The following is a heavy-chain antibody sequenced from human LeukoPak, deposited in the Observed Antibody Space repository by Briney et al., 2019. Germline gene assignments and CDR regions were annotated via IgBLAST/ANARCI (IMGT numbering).Heavy chain of an antibody. V-gene: IGHV1-69*13. J-gene: IGHJ5*02. CDR1: GGTFSSYA. Sequence: ASVTVSCKASGGTFSSYAISWVRQAPGQGLEWMGGIIPIFGTANYAQKFQGRVTITADESTSTAYMELSSLRSEDTAVYYCARESTSGYQINWFDPWGQGTLVTVSS. CDR2: IIPIFGTA. CDR3: ARESTSGYQINWFDP. D-gene: IGHD3-22*01.